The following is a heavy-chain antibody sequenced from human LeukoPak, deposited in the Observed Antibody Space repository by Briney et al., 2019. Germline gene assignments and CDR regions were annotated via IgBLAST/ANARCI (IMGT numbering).Heavy chain of an antibody. CDR3: ARGSGDPDAYYYYYYIDV. CDR1: GYTFTGYY. Sequence: ASVKVSCKASGYTFTGYYMHWVRQAPGQGLEWMGRINPNSGGTNYAQKFQGRVTMTRDTSISTAYMELSRLRSDDTAVYYCARGSGDPDAYYYYYYIDVWGKGTTVTVSS. J-gene: IGHJ6*03. D-gene: IGHD7-27*01. CDR2: INPNSGGT. V-gene: IGHV1-2*06.